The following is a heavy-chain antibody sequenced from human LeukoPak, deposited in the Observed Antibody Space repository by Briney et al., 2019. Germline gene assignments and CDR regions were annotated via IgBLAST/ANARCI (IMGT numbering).Heavy chain of an antibody. Sequence: KASETLFLTCAVYGGSFSGYYWSWIRQPPGKGLEWIGEINHSGSTNYNPSLKSRVTISVDTSKNQFSLKLSSVTAADTAVYYCARTRGTRITIFGVVFDYWGQGTLVTVSS. CDR2: INHSGST. V-gene: IGHV4-34*01. CDR3: ARTRGTRITIFGVVFDY. CDR1: GGSFSGYY. D-gene: IGHD3-3*01. J-gene: IGHJ4*02.